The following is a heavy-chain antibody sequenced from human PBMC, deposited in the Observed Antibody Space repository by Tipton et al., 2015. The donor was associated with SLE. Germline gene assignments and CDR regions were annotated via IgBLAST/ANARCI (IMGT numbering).Heavy chain of an antibody. Sequence: SLRLSCAASGFTFSSYAMSWVRQAPGKGLEWVSVIYSGGSTYYADSVKGRFTFSRDDSENTLYLQMNSLRAEDTAVYYCAKDGAGTYFQHWGQGTLVTVSS. CDR1: GFTFSSYA. J-gene: IGHJ1*01. CDR2: IYSGGST. D-gene: IGHD6-13*01. V-gene: IGHV3-23*03. CDR3: AKDGAGTYFQH.